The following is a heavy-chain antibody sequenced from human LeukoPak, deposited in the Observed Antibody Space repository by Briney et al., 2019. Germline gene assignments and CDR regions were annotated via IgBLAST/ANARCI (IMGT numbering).Heavy chain of an antibody. J-gene: IGHJ5*02. CDR2: IYYSGST. D-gene: IGHD3-9*01. CDR3: ARLVRYYDILTGYLPGGFDP. Sequence: SSETLSLTCAVYGGSFSGYYWSWIRQPPGKGLEWIGSIYYSGSTYYNPSLKSRVTISVDTSKNQFSLKLSSVTAADTAVYYCARLVRYYDILTGYLPGGFDPWGQGTLVTVSS. V-gene: IGHV4-34*01. CDR1: GGSFSGYY.